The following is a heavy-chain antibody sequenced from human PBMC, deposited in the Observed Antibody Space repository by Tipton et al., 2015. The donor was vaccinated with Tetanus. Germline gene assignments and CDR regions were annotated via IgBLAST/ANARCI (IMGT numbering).Heavy chain of an antibody. V-gene: IGHV3-21*01. J-gene: IGHJ6*02. CDR2: ISSSSSYI. CDR3: ARLNGGWLNYYYYGMDV. D-gene: IGHD4-23*01. CDR1: GFTFDDYA. Sequence: SLRLSCAASGFTFDDYAMHWVRQAPGKGLEWVSSISSSSSYIYYADSVKGRFTISRDNAKNSLYLQMNSLRAEDTAVYYCARLNGGWLNYYYYGMDVWGQGTTVTVSS.